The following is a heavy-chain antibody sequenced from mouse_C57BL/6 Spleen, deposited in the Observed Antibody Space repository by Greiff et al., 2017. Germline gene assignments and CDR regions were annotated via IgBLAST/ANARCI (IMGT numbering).Heavy chain of an antibody. Sequence: QVQLQQPGAELVKPGASVKMSCKASGYTFTSYWITWVKQRPGRGLEWIGDIYPGSGSTNYNEKFKSKATLTVDTSSSTAYMQLSSLSSEDSADYYCAREDYYGSRYAAYWGQGTLLTVSA. V-gene: IGHV1-55*01. CDR1: GYTFTSYW. CDR2: IYPGSGST. D-gene: IGHD1-1*01. J-gene: IGHJ3*01. CDR3: AREDYYGSRYAAY.